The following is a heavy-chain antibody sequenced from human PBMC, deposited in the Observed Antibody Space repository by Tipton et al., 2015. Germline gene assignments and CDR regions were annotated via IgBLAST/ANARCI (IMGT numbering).Heavy chain of an antibody. CDR1: GFTFSNYW. D-gene: IGHD6-19*01. V-gene: IGHV3-7*01. CDR2: IKQDGSEK. Sequence: SLRLSCGASGFTFSNYWMSWVRQAPGKGLEWVANIKQDGSEKYYVDSLKGRFTISRDNAKNSLNLQMNSLRVEDTAVYYCVRYNSGWYLGSYNFYHFGMDVWGRGTTVTVSS. J-gene: IGHJ6*02. CDR3: VRYNSGWYLGSYNFYHFGMDV.